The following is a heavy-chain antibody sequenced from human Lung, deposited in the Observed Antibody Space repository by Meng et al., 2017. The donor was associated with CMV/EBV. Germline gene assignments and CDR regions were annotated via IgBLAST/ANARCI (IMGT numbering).Heavy chain of an antibody. Sequence: SXXVSXKVSGYSLIELSMQWVRRAPGKGLEWMGGFDPEDGETIYAQQFQGRVTLTEDTSTNTAYMELRSLKSADTAVYYCVTDDICSGGDCSVGYWGQGVLVTVSS. J-gene: IGHJ4*02. V-gene: IGHV1-24*01. D-gene: IGHD2-21*02. CDR3: VTDDICSGGDCSVGY. CDR2: FDPEDGET. CDR1: GYSLIELS.